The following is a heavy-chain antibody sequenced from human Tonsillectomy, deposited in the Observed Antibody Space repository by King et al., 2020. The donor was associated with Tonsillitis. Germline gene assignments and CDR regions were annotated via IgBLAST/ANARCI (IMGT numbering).Heavy chain of an antibody. CDR2: ISWNSGSI. V-gene: IGHV3-9*01. Sequence: EVQLVESGGGLVQPGRSLRISCAASGFTFDDYAMHWVRQAPGKGLEWVSGISWNSGSIGYADSVKGRFTISRDNAKNSLYLQMNSLRAEDTALYYCAKDTGWGYSYGSTHFDYWGQGTLVTVSS. CDR3: AKDTGWGYSYGSTHFDY. CDR1: GFTFDDYA. D-gene: IGHD5-18*01. J-gene: IGHJ4*02.